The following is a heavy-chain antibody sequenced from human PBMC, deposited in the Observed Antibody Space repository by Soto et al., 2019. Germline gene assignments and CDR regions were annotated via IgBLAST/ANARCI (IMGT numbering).Heavy chain of an antibody. D-gene: IGHD3-9*01. CDR2: IVPVFGSA. J-gene: IGHJ4*02. CDR1: GGDFKNYG. CDR3: AREIAATGFHF. V-gene: IGHV1-69*12. Sequence: QVQLVQSGAEVKKPGSSVKVSCQTSGGDFKNYGISWVRQAPGQGLEWMGGIVPVFGSAEYGQIFQGRLTITADEATSTTYMELSGLNPEDTAVYYCAREIAATGFHFWGQGTMVIVSS.